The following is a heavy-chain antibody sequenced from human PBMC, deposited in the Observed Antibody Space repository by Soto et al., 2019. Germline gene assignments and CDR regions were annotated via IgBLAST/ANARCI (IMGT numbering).Heavy chain of an antibody. CDR3: ARGGLSSSSASPFDY. CDR1: GGTFSSYA. Sequence: SVKVSCKASGGTFSSYAISWVRQAPGQGLEWMGGIIPIFGTANYAQKFQGRVTITADESTSTAYMELSSLRSEDTAVYYCARGGLSSSSASPFDYWGQGTLVTVSS. D-gene: IGHD6-6*01. J-gene: IGHJ4*02. CDR2: IIPIFGTA. V-gene: IGHV1-69*13.